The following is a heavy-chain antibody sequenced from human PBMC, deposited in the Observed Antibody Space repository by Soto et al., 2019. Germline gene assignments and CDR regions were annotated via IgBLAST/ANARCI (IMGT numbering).Heavy chain of an antibody. CDR2: IYYSGST. J-gene: IGHJ6*02. CDR3: AREEAVAGYYYYGMDV. D-gene: IGHD6-19*01. CDR1: GGSISSSSYY. Sequence: SETLSLTCTVSGGSISSSSYYWGWIRRPPGKGLEWIGSIYYSGSTYYNPSLKSRVTISVDTSKNQFSLKLSSVTAADTAVYYCAREEAVAGYYYYGMDVWGQGTTVTVS. V-gene: IGHV4-39*02.